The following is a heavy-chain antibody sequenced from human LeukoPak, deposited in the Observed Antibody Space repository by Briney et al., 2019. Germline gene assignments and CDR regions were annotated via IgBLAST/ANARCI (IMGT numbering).Heavy chain of an antibody. CDR1: GGSISSYY. CDR3: ARLTPFAVDV. Sequence: PSETLSLTCTVSGGSISSYYWSWIRQPAGKGLEWIGSIHNSGSTYYNPSLKSRVTISVDTSKNQFSLKLSSVTAADTAVYYCARLTPFAVDVWGKGTTVTVSS. V-gene: IGHV4-59*05. CDR2: IHNSGST. J-gene: IGHJ6*04. D-gene: IGHD2-15*01.